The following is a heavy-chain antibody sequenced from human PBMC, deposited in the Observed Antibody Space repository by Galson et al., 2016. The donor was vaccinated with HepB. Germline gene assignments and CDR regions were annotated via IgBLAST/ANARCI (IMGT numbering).Heavy chain of an antibody. CDR1: GGTFNSYA. CDR3: ARDSTALVTNNWFDP. D-gene: IGHD5-18*01. CDR2: FIRLFGTP. V-gene: IGHV1-69*13. J-gene: IGHJ5*02. Sequence: SVKVSCKASGGTFNSYAVSWVRQAPGQGLEWMGGFIRLFGTPQYAQNFQGRVTITADESTTTVYMELSSLRADDPAVYYCARDSTALVTNNWFDPWGQGTLVIVSS.